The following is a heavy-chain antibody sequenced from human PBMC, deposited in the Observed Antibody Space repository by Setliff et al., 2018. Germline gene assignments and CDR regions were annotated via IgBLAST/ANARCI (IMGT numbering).Heavy chain of an antibody. D-gene: IGHD3-3*01. CDR1: GGSFSGYY. CDR3: AKSGSGYYTYYYMDV. CDR2: ISGSGGST. V-gene: IGHV3-23*01. J-gene: IGHJ6*03. Sequence: ETLSLTCAVYGGSFSGYYWSWIRQPPGKGLEWVSAISGSGGSTYYADSVKGRFTISRDNSKNTLYLQMNSLRAEDTAVYYCAKSGSGYYTYYYMDVWGKGTTVTVSS.